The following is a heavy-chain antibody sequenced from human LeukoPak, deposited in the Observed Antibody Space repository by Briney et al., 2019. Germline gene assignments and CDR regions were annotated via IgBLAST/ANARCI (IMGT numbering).Heavy chain of an antibody. J-gene: IGHJ4*02. CDR2: IYYSGST. CDR3: ARTYYDSSGYPGLGFDY. V-gene: IGHV4-31*03. Sequence: SETLSLTCTVSGGSISSGGYYWSWIRQHPGKGLEWIGYIYYSGSTYYNPSLTSRLTISVDTSKNQFSLKLSSVTAADTAVYYCARTYYDSSGYPGLGFDYWGQGTLVTVSS. CDR1: GGSISSGGYY. D-gene: IGHD3-22*01.